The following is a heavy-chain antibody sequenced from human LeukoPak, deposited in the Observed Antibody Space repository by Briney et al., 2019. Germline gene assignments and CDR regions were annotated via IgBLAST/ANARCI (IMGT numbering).Heavy chain of an antibody. CDR1: GFTFSSYG. CDR2: ISYDGSNK. D-gene: IGHD6-6*01. J-gene: IGHJ4*02. V-gene: IGHV3-30*18. CDR3: AKMGYSSSSGDY. Sequence: QPGRSLRLSCAASGFTFSSYGMHWVRQAPGKGLEWVAVISYDGSNKYYADSVKGRFTISRDNSKNTLYLQMNSLRAEDTAVYYCAKMGYSSSSGDYWGQGTLVTVSS.